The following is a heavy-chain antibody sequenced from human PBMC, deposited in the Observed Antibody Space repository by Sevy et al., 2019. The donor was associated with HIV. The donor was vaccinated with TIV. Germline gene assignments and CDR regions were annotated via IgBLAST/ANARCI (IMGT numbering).Heavy chain of an antibody. CDR2: IRSKAYGGTT. CDR1: GFTFGDYA. V-gene: IGHV3-49*03. J-gene: IGHJ6*03. Sequence: GGSLRLSCTASGFTFGDYAMSWFRQAPGKGLEWVGFIRSKAYGGTTEYAASVKGRFTISRDDSKSIAYLQMNSLKTEDTAVYYCTREGVDTAMAHYYYYMDVWGKGTTVTVSS. CDR3: TREGVDTAMAHYYYYMDV. D-gene: IGHD5-18*01.